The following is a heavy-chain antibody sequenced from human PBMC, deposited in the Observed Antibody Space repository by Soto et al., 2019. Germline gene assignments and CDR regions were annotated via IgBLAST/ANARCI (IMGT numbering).Heavy chain of an antibody. CDR2: VIPIFGTA. V-gene: IGHV1-69*13. J-gene: IGHJ5*02. D-gene: IGHD4-17*01. CDR1: GGTFSSYA. CDR3: ARDDVDYNWFDP. Sequence: ASVKVSCKASGGTFSSYAISWVRQAPGQGLEWMGGVIPIFGTANYAQKFQGRVTITADESTSTAYMELSSLRSEDTAVYYCARDDVDYNWFDPWGKGTLVTVSS.